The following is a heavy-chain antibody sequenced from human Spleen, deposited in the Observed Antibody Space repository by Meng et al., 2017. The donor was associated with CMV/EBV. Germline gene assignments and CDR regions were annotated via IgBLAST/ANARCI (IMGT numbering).Heavy chain of an antibody. CDR1: GYTFTSYY. CDR2: IHPNTGGT. J-gene: IGHJ4*02. V-gene: IGHV1-2*02. D-gene: IGHD7-27*01. CDR3: ARDDNWGPDY. Sequence: ASVKVSCKASGYTFTSYYMHWVRQAPGQGLEWMGWIHPNTGGTNYAQNFQGRVTLTRDTSIRTVYMELSSLRSDDTAMYYCARDDNWGPDYWGQGTLVTVSS.